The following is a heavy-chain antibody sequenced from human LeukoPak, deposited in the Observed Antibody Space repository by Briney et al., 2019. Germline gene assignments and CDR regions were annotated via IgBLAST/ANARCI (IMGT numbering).Heavy chain of an antibody. CDR2: VHISETT. D-gene: IGHD3-3*01. Sequence: PSETLSLTCTVSGGSISGYFWHWIRQPAGKGLEWIGRVHISETTIYNPSLKSRVTMSVDTSNNHFSLNLSSVTAADTAVYYRARGYRISEIRFFEWLLDYWGQGYLVTVSS. J-gene: IGHJ4*02. CDR3: ARGYRISEIRFFEWLLDY. V-gene: IGHV4-4*07. CDR1: GGSISGYF.